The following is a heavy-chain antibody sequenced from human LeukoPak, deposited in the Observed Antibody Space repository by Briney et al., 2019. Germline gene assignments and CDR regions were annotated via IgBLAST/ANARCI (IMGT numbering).Heavy chain of an antibody. V-gene: IGHV1-2*05. Sequence: GASVKVSCKASGYTFTGYYMHWVRQAPGQGLEWMGRINTNSGGTNYAQKFQGRVTMTRDTSISTAYMELSRLRSDDTVVYYCARDIVVVPAATSYNWFDPWGQGTLVTVSS. CDR3: ARDIVVVPAATSYNWFDP. D-gene: IGHD2-2*01. J-gene: IGHJ5*02. CDR1: GYTFTGYY. CDR2: INTNSGGT.